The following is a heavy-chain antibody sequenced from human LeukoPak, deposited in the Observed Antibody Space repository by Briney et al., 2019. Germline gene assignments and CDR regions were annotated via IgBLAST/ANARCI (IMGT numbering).Heavy chain of an antibody. CDR1: GFTFSSYA. CDR3: ARDLFSYGPTVDY. Sequence: GGSLRLSCAASGFTFSSYAMHWVRQAPGKGLEYVSTISNKGGSTYYANSVKGRFTISRDNSKNTLYLQMGSLRAEDMAVYYCARDLFSYGPTVDYWGQGTLVTVSS. CDR2: ISNKGGST. V-gene: IGHV3-64*01. J-gene: IGHJ4*02. D-gene: IGHD4-17*01.